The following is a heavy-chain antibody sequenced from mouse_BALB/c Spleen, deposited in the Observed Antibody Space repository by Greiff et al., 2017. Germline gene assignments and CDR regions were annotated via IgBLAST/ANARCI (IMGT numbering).Heavy chain of an antibody. J-gene: IGHJ4*01. V-gene: IGHV2-6-7*01. CDR3: AREHDMDYAMDY. CDR1: GFSLTGYG. D-gene: IGHD1-1*02. Sequence: VQLQQSGPGLVAPSQSLSITCTVSGFSLTGYGVNWVRQPPGKGLEWLGMIWGYGSTDYNSALKSRLSISKDNSKSQVFLKMNSLQTDDTAGNDCAREHDMDYAMDYWGQGTSVTVSS. CDR2: IWGYGST.